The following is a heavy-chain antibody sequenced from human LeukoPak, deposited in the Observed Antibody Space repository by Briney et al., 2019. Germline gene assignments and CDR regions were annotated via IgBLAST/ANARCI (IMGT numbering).Heavy chain of an antibody. CDR1: GGTFSSYA. J-gene: IGHJ4*02. Sequence: SVRVSCKASGGTFSSYAISWVRQAPGQGLEWMGGIIPIFGTANYAQKFQGRVTITADESTSTAYMELSSLRSEDTAVYYCRYYYDSSGYFTLDYWGQGTLVTVSS. CDR2: IIPIFGTA. V-gene: IGHV1-69*13. CDR3: RYYYDSSGYFTLDY. D-gene: IGHD3-22*01.